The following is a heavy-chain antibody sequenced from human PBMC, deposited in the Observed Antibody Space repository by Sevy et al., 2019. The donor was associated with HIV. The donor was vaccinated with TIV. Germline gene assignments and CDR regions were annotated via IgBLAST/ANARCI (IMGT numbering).Heavy chain of an antibody. CDR1: GFSFSTYS. CDR3: ARSPEFQYQMLYGRQKYNGMDV. V-gene: IGHV3-21*01. Sequence: GGSLRLSCAASGFSFSTYSMNWVRQAPGKGLEWVSSITSGSTYTYYVDSVKGRFSISRDNAKNSVFLQMNSLRAGDTAVYYCARSPEFQYQMLYGRQKYNGMDVWGQGTTVTVSS. D-gene: IGHD2-2*02. J-gene: IGHJ6*02. CDR2: ITSGSTYT.